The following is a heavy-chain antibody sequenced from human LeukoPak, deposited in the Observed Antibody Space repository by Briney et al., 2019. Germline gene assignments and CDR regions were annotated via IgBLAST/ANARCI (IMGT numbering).Heavy chain of an antibody. CDR2: IYYSGST. Sequence: PSETLSLTCTVSGGAISSSSYYWGWIRQPSGKGLEWIGSIYYSGSTYYNPSLKSRVTISADTSKNHFSLKLNSVTTADTAVYYCTRGAGWLIDYWGQGILVTVSS. CDR3: TRGAGWLIDY. D-gene: IGHD3-16*01. J-gene: IGHJ4*02. CDR1: GGAISSSSYY. V-gene: IGHV4-39*07.